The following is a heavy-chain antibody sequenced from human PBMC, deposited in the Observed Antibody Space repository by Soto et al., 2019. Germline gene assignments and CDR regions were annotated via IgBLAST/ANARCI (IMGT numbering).Heavy chain of an antibody. CDR1: GYTFTSYG. J-gene: IGHJ6*02. CDR2: ISAYNGNT. Sequence: ASVKISCKASGYTFTSYGISWVRQAPGQGLEWMGWISAYNGNTNYAQKLQGRVTMTTDTSTSTAYMELRSPRSDETAVYYCARGGGRAAVYYYYGMDVWGQGTKVTVSS. V-gene: IGHV1-18*01. D-gene: IGHD6-13*01. CDR3: ARGGGRAAVYYYYGMDV.